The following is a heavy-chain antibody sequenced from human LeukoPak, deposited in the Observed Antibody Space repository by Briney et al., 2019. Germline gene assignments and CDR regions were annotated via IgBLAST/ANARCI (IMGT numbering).Heavy chain of an antibody. V-gene: IGHV3-23*01. J-gene: IGHJ3*02. CDR3: ASRCGGDCHLKAFDI. D-gene: IGHD2-21*02. Sequence: PGGSLRLSCVASGFTSGVYAMSWVRQAPGKGLEWVSSLSDNGDSTYYADSVKGRFTISRDNSKNTLYPQMNSLRAEDTAVYYCASRCGGDCHLKAFDIWGQGTMVTVSS. CDR1: GFTSGVYA. CDR2: LSDNGDST.